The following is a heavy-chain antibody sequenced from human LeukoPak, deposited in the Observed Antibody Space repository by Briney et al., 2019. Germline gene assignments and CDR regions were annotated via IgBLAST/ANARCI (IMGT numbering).Heavy chain of an antibody. CDR1: GGSISSGGYY. J-gene: IGHJ4*02. CDR2: IYYSGST. D-gene: IGHD3-22*01. CDR3: ARDSRIVGLAYFDY. Sequence: SETLSLTCTVSGGSISSGGYYWSWIRQHPGKGLEWIGYIYYSGSTYYNPSLKSRVTISVDRSKNQFSLKLSSVTAADTAVYYCARDSRIVGLAYFDYWGQGTLITVSS. V-gene: IGHV4-31*03.